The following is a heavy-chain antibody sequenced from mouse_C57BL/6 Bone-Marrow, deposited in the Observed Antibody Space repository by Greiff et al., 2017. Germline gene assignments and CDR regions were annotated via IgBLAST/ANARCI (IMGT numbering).Heavy chain of an antibody. D-gene: IGHD1-1*01. CDR2: INPNYGTT. CDR3: AREGNYYGSPYAMDF. Sequence: QLQESGPELVKPGASVKISCTASGYSFTDYNMNWVKQSNGKSLEWIGVINPNYGTTSYNQKFKGKATLTVDQSSSTAYMQLNSLTSEDSAVYYCAREGNYYGSPYAMDFWGQGASVTVSS. J-gene: IGHJ4*01. CDR1: GYSFTDYN. V-gene: IGHV1-39*01.